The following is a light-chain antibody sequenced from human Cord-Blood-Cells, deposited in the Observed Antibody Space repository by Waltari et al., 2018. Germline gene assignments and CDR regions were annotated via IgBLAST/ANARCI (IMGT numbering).Light chain of an antibody. V-gene: IGKV2-28*01. CDR1: QSLMHRNGYNY. CDR3: MQALQTPPWA. Sequence: DIVMTQSPLSLPVTHGAPASISCRSSQSLMHRNGYNYLDWYLQKPGQSPQLLIYLGSNRASGVPDRFSGSGSGTDFTLKISRVEAEDVGVYYCMQALQTPPWAFGQGTKVEIK. J-gene: IGKJ1*01. CDR2: LGS.